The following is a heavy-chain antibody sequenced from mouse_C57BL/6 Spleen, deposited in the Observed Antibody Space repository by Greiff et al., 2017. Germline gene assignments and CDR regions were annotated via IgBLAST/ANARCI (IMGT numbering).Heavy chain of an antibody. J-gene: IGHJ3*01. CDR2: ISSGGSYT. D-gene: IGHD2-1*01. V-gene: IGHV5-6*01. CDR1: GFTFSSYG. Sequence: EVKLMESGGDLVKPGGSLKLSCAASGFTFSSYGMSWVRQTPDKRLEWVATISSGGSYTYYPDSVKGRFTFSRDNAKNPLYLPMSSLKYEDTARYYCAQEGAFYYGKYGFAYWGQGTLVTVSA. CDR3: AQEGAFYYGKYGFAY.